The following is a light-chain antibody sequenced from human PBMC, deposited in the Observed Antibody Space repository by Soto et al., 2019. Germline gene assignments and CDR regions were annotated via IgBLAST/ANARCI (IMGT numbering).Light chain of an antibody. J-gene: IGKJ2*01. V-gene: IGKV1-5*01. CDR2: DAS. Sequence: DIQMTQSPSTLSASVGDRVTITCRASQSVRSWLAWYQQKPGRAPKFLIYDASSLESGVPSRFSGSGSGTEFTLTISNLQPDDFATYYCQQANSFPRTFGQGTKLEIK. CDR3: QQANSFPRT. CDR1: QSVRSW.